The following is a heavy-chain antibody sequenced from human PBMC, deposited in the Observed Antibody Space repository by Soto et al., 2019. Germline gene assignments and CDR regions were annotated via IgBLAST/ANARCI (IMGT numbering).Heavy chain of an antibody. Sequence: PGGSLRLSCAASGFIFSSFEMNWVRQAPGKGLEWVSYISSSSTIYYADSVKGRFTISRDNAKNSLYLQVNSLRAEDTAVYYCARQGTPYNWFDSWGQGTLVTVSS. CDR1: GFIFSSFE. CDR3: ARQGTPYNWFDS. V-gene: IGHV3-48*03. J-gene: IGHJ5*01. CDR2: ISSSSTI.